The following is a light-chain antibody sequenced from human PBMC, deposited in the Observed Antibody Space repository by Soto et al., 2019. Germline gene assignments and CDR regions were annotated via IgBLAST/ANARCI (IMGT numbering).Light chain of an antibody. V-gene: IGKV3-15*01. CDR1: QSITSE. CDR3: QQGHNWPLT. J-gene: IGKJ2*01. Sequence: EIVMTQSPATLSVSPGERATLSCRASQSITSELAWYQQKPGQPPRLLIYGASTRATGVPARFSGSGSGSEFTLTISGLQSEDFAVYYCQQGHNWPLTFGQWTRLEI. CDR2: GAS.